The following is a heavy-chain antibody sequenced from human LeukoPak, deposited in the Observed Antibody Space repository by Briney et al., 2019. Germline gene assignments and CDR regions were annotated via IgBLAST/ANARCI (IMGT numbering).Heavy chain of an antibody. CDR2: IYYSGST. D-gene: IGHD5-24*01. CDR1: GGSISSYY. CDR3: ARIGMHERWPQLVDY. Sequence: PSETLSLTCTVSGGSISSYYWSWIRQPPGKGLEWIGYIYYSGSTNYNPSLKSRVTMSVDTSKNQFSLKLSSVTAADTAVYYCARIGMHERWPQLVDYWGQGALVTVSS. V-gene: IGHV4-59*08. J-gene: IGHJ4*02.